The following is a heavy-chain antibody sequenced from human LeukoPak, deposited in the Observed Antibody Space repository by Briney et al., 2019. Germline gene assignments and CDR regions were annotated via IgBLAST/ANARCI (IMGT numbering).Heavy chain of an antibody. J-gene: IGHJ3*01. CDR2: INPNSGGT. Sequence: ASVKVSCKASGYTFTGYYVHWVRQAPGQGLEWMGWINPNSGGTNYAQKFQGRVTMTRDTSISTAYMELSRLRSDDTAVYYCAPLLQLTETGVSNWGQGTMVTVSS. CDR3: APLLQLTETGVSN. V-gene: IGHV1-2*02. D-gene: IGHD7-27*01. CDR1: GYTFTGYY.